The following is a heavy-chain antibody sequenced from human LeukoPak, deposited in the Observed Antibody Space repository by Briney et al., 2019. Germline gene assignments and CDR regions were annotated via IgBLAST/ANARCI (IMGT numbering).Heavy chain of an antibody. D-gene: IGHD1-26*01. Sequence: PGGSLRLSCAASGFTFDDYAMHWVRQAPGKGLEWVSGISWNSGSIGYADSVKGRFTISRDNAKNSLYLQMNSLRAEDTALYYCAPEPKGYWELRGQDNNGFDYWGQGTLVTVSS. CDR1: GFTFDDYA. CDR2: ISWNSGSI. J-gene: IGHJ4*02. CDR3: APEPKGYWELRGQDNNGFDY. V-gene: IGHV3-9*01.